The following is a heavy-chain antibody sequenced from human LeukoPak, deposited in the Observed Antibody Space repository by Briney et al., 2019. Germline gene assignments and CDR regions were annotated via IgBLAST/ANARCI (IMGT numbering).Heavy chain of an antibody. D-gene: IGHD5-12*01. CDR3: ARGIYSGYEDGFDY. CDR1: GYTFTSYG. J-gene: IGHJ4*02. V-gene: IGHV1-18*01. Sequence: GASVKVSCKASGYTFTSYGISWVRQAPGQGLEGMGWISAYNGNTNYAQKLQGGVTMTTDTSTSTAYMELRSLRSDDTAVYYCARGIYSGYEDGFDYWGQGTLVTVSS. CDR2: ISAYNGNT.